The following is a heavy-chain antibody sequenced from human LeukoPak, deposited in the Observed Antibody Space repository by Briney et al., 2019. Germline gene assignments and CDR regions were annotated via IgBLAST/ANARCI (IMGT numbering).Heavy chain of an antibody. V-gene: IGHV4-31*03. Sequence: PSQTLSLTCTVSGGSISSGGYYWSWIRQHPGKGLEWIGYIYYSGSTYYNPSLKSRVTISVDTSKNQFSLKLSSVTAADTAVYYCARGSGSWGHFDYWGQGTLVTVSS. CDR3: ARGSGSWGHFDY. J-gene: IGHJ4*02. CDR2: IYYSGST. D-gene: IGHD3-10*01. CDR1: GGSISSGGYY.